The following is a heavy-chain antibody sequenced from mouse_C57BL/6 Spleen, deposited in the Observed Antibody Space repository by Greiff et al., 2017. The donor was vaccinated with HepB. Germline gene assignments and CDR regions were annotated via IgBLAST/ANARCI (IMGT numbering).Heavy chain of an antibody. J-gene: IGHJ1*03. CDR3: AGHYYGSSYVWYFDV. CDR1: GYTFTSYG. Sequence: VKLQQSGAELARPGASVKLSCTASGYTFTSYGISWVKQRTGQGLEWIGEIYPRSGNTYYNEKFKGKATLTADKSSSTAYMKLRSLTSEDSAVYFCAGHYYGSSYVWYFDVWGTGTTVTVSS. V-gene: IGHV1-81*01. CDR2: IYPRSGNT. D-gene: IGHD1-1*01.